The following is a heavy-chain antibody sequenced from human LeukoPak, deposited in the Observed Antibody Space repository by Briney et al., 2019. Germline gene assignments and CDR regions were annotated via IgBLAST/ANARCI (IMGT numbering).Heavy chain of an antibody. CDR2: IPYDGSNK. CDR1: GFTFSTYA. D-gene: IGHD1-26*01. Sequence: GGSLRLSCAASGFTFSTYAMHWVRQAPGKGLEWVAVIPYDGSNKYYADSVKGRFTISRENSKNRLYLQMNSLRAEDTAVYYCARDYSGSYDAFDIWGQGTMVTVSS. V-gene: IGHV3-30*04. J-gene: IGHJ3*02. CDR3: ARDYSGSYDAFDI.